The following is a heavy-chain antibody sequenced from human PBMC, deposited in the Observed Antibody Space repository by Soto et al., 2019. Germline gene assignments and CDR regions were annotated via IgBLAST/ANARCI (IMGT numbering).Heavy chain of an antibody. CDR3: ARDRIYYYYGMDV. CDR1: GLTFSSYG. V-gene: IGHV3-33*01. J-gene: IGHJ6*02. Sequence: PGGSLRLSCAASGLTFSSYGMHWVRQTPGKGLEWVAVIWYDGSNKYYADSVKGRFTISRDNSKNTLYLQMNSLRAEDTAVYYCARDRIYYYYGMDVWGQGTTVTVSS. CDR2: IWYDGSNK.